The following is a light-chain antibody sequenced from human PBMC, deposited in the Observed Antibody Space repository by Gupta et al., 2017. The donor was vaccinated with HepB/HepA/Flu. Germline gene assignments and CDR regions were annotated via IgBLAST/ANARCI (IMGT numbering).Light chain of an antibody. Sequence: EIVLTQSPATLSLSPGERATLSCRASQSVSSYLAWYQQKPGQAPRLIIYDASNRDTGLPPRFSGGGEGKDFTRTSSRREYEDCAGYYEHQRSSFFTFGHGTKVDIK. CDR1: QSVSSY. CDR2: DAS. J-gene: IGKJ3*01. CDR3: HQRSSFFT. V-gene: IGKV3-11*01.